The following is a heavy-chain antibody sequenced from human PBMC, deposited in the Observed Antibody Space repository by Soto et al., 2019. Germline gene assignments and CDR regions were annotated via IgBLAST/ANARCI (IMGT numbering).Heavy chain of an antibody. V-gene: IGHV3-11*01. J-gene: IGHJ4*02. CDR2: ISSSGSTI. D-gene: IGHD5-12*01. CDR1: GGPCSDYY. Sequence: LGLWWGAAGGPCSDYYRSWISKAPGKGLEWVSYISSSGSTIYYADSVKGRFTISRDNAKNSLYLQMNSLRAEDTAVYYCARDREGWLQPHTPDYSGQAPLVSVS. CDR3: ARDREGWLQPHTPDY.